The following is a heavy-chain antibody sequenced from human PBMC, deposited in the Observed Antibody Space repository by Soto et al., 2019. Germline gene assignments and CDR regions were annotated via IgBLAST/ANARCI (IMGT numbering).Heavy chain of an antibody. Sequence: GGSLRLSCAASGFTFSSYAMSWVRQAPGKGLEWVSAISGSGGSTYYADSVKGRFTISRDNSKNTLYLQMNSLGAEDTAVYYCALGSDGDYEMTSRFDYWGQGTLVTVSS. CDR1: GFTFSSYA. J-gene: IGHJ4*02. CDR2: ISGSGGST. D-gene: IGHD4-17*01. CDR3: ALGSDGDYEMTSRFDY. V-gene: IGHV3-23*01.